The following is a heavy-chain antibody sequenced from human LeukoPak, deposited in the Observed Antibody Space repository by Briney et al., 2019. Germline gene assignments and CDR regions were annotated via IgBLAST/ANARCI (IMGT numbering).Heavy chain of an antibody. CDR3: AREGGGHHYFHY. D-gene: IGHD2-15*01. Sequence: SETLSLTCTVSGDSISGYYWSWIRRPPGEGLEWIGYIYHSGSTNYNPSLKSRVTITVDTSKNQFSLKLSSVTAADTAVYYCAREGGGHHYFHYWGQGTLVTVSS. J-gene: IGHJ4*02. V-gene: IGHV4-59*01. CDR1: GDSISGYY. CDR2: IYHSGST.